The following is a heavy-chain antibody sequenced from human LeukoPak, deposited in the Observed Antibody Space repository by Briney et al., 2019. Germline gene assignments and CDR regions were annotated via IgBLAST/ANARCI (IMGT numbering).Heavy chain of an antibody. CDR2: IRAYNGNT. Sequence: GASVKVSCKASGYTFTSYGISWVRQAPGQGLEWMGWIRAYNGNTNYAHKLLGRVTMNTATSTSTAYMELRSLRSDDTAVYYCARDQGDSSSWYSVYYYYYYGMDVWGQGTTVTVSS. J-gene: IGHJ6*02. CDR3: ARDQGDSSSWYSVYYYYYYGMDV. V-gene: IGHV1-18*01. CDR1: GYTFTSYG. D-gene: IGHD6-13*01.